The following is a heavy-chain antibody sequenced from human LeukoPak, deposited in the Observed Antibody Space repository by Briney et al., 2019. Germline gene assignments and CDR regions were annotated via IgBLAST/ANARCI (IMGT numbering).Heavy chain of an antibody. D-gene: IGHD4-17*01. J-gene: IGHJ4*02. V-gene: IGHV3-21*01. CDR1: GFTFSSYN. CDR2: ISSSSSYI. Sequence: GGSLRLSCAASGFTFSSYNMNWVRRAPGKGLEWVSSISSSSSYIYYADSVKGRFTISRDNAKNSLFLQMNSLRAEDTAMYYCARDLPTVTTLLPSLSYFDYWGQGTLVTVSS. CDR3: ARDLPTVTTLLPSLSYFDY.